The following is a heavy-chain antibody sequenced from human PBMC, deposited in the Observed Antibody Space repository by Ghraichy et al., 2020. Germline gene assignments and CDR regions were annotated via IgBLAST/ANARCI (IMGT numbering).Heavy chain of an antibody. Sequence: SGPTLVKPTQTLTLTCAFSGFSLRTSGVAVGRIRQPPGEALEWLALIYWDDDKFYSPPLKSRLTITKDTSKNQVVLTMANVDPVDTATYYCAHSRRYASGTFFDHWGQGTLVTVSP. J-gene: IGHJ4*02. V-gene: IGHV2-5*02. CDR1: GFSLRTSGVA. CDR2: IYWDDDK. D-gene: IGHD2-2*01. CDR3: AHSRRYASGTFFDH.